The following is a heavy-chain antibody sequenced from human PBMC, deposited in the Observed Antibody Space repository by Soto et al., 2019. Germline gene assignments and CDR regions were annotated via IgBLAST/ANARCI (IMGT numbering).Heavy chain of an antibody. V-gene: IGHV4-39*01. Sequence: PSETLSLTCIVSGGSISSSGYYWGWIRQSPGKGLEWIGSINYSGSTYYSPSPKSRVTISADTSKNQFSLKLSSVTAADTAVYYCARQRGSGWYQDYWGQGTLVTVSS. CDR2: INYSGST. CDR1: GGSISSSGYY. CDR3: ARQRGSGWYQDY. J-gene: IGHJ4*02. D-gene: IGHD6-19*01.